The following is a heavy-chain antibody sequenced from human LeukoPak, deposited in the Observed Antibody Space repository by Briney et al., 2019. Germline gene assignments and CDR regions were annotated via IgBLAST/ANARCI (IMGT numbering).Heavy chain of an antibody. CDR1: GGSISSYY. CDR2: IYHSGST. CDR3: VRGIFGYYYYMDV. Sequence: SETLSLTCTVSGGSISSYYWTWIRQPPGKGLEWIGYIYHSGSTNYNPSLKSRVTISVDTSKNQFSLKLSSVTAADTAVYYCVRGIFGYYYYMDVWGKGTTVTVSS. J-gene: IGHJ6*03. D-gene: IGHD3-3*01. V-gene: IGHV4-59*01.